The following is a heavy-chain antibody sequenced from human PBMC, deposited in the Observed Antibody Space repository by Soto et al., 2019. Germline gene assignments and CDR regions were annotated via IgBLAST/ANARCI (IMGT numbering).Heavy chain of an antibody. CDR2: IYWNDDK. J-gene: IGHJ4*02. CDR1: GFSLSTSGVG. Sequence: QITLKESGPTLVKPTQTLTLTCTFSGFSLSTSGVGVGWIRQPPGKALEWLALIYWNDDKRYSPSLKSRLTITKYTSKNQVVRTMTNMDPVDTATYFRASGRPVGTFDYWGQGTLVTVSS. V-gene: IGHV2-5*01. CDR3: ASGRPVGTFDY. D-gene: IGHD7-27*01.